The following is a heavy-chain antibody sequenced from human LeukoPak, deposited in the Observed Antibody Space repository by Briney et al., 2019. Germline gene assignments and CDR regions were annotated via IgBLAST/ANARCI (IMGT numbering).Heavy chain of an antibody. J-gene: IGHJ6*02. CDR3: AREQPYYYGMDV. Sequence: GGSLRLSCAASGFTFSSYSMNWVRQAPGKGLEWVSSISSSSSYICYADSVKGRFTISRDNAKNSLYLRMNSLRAEDTAVYYCAREQPYYYGMDVWGQGTTVTVSS. D-gene: IGHD1-1*01. V-gene: IGHV3-21*01. CDR2: ISSSSSYI. CDR1: GFTFSSYS.